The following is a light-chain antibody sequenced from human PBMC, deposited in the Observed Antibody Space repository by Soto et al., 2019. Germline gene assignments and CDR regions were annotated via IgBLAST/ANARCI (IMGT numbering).Light chain of an antibody. CDR1: QSVSSN. CDR3: QQYNNWPPYT. V-gene: IGKV3-15*01. Sequence: EIVMSQSPATLSVSPGERATLSCRASQSVSSNLAWYQQKPGQAPRLLMYGASTRATGIPARFSGSGSGTEFTLPISSLQSQDFAVYYCQQYNNWPPYTFGQGTKLEIK. CDR2: GAS. J-gene: IGKJ2*01.